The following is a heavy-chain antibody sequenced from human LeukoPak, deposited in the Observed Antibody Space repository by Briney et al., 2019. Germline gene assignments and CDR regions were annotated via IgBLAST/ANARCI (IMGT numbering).Heavy chain of an antibody. Sequence: PGRSLRLSCAASGFTFNNYGMHYVRQAPGKGLEGVAVISEDGGHKNYADSVKGRFTISRDNSNNTLYLQMNSLRAEDTGVYYCAKDRETTASGTFDYWGQGTLVTVSS. CDR1: GFTFNNYG. D-gene: IGHD6-13*01. CDR3: AKDRETTASGTFDY. J-gene: IGHJ4*02. CDR2: ISEDGGHK. V-gene: IGHV3-30*18.